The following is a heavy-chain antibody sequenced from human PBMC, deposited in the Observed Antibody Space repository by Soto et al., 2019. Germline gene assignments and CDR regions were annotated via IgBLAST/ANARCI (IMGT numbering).Heavy chain of an antibody. Sequence: SETLSLTCTVSGGSISSYYWSWIRQPPGKGLEWIGYIYYSGSTNYNPSLKSRVTISVDTSKNQFSLKLGSVTAADTAVYYCARDYGSGSYLDYGMDVRGQGTTVTV. D-gene: IGHD3-10*01. V-gene: IGHV4-59*08. J-gene: IGHJ6*02. CDR2: IYYSGST. CDR3: ARDYGSGSYLDYGMDV. CDR1: GGSISSYY.